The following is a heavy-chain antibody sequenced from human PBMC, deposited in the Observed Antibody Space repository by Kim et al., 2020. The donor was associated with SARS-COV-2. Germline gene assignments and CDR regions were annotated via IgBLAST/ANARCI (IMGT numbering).Heavy chain of an antibody. CDR2: INSDGSST. CDR3: AREWGGYCSSTSCYGNAFDI. J-gene: IGHJ3*02. CDR1: GFTFSSYW. Sequence: GGSLRLSCAASGFTFSSYWMHWVRQAPGKGLVWVSRINSDGSSTSYADSVKGRFTISRDNAKNTLYLQMNSLRAEDTAVYYCAREWGGYCSSTSCYGNAFDIWGQGTMVTVSS. D-gene: IGHD2-2*01. V-gene: IGHV3-74*01.